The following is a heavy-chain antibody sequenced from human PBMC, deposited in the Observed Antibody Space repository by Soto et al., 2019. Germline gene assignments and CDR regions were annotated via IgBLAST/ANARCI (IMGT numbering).Heavy chain of an antibody. Sequence: XATLSLTCAVSGGSISSSNWHYWFRQPPGKGLEWIGEVHRSGRSNYNPSLKSRVAITVDKSKNQVSLEMTPVTAADTAVYHCANSTVPYALGQWGQGILVTVSS. V-gene: IGHV4-4*02. J-gene: IGHJ4*02. D-gene: IGHD2-8*02. CDR2: VHRSGRS. CDR3: ANSTVPYALGQ. CDR1: GGSISSSNW.